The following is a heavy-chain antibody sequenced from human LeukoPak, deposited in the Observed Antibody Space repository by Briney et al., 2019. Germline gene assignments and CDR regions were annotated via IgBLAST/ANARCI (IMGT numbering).Heavy chain of an antibody. CDR3: ARWYGPGRGDY. J-gene: IGHJ4*02. CDR2: IYPGDSDT. D-gene: IGHD3-10*01. Sequence: GDSLKISCKGSGYSFTNYWIAWVRQMPGKGLEWMGIIYPGDSDTRYSPSFQGQVTISADKSISTAYLQWRSLKASDGAMYYCARWYGPGRGDYWGQGTLVTVSS. CDR1: GYSFTNYW. V-gene: IGHV5-51*01.